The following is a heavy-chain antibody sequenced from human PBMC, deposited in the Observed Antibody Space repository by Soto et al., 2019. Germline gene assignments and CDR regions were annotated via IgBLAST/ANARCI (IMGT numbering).Heavy chain of an antibody. CDR2: ISSSSSTI. CDR1: GFTFSSYS. CDR3: AREAITMIAVVTRGGMDV. Sequence: EVQLVESGGGLVQPGGSLRLSCAASGFTFSSYSMNWVRQAPGKGLEWVSYISSSSSTIYYADSVKGRFTISRDNAKNSLYLQMNSLRDEDTAVYYCAREAITMIAVVTRGGMDVWGQGTTVTVSS. V-gene: IGHV3-48*02. D-gene: IGHD3-22*01. J-gene: IGHJ6*02.